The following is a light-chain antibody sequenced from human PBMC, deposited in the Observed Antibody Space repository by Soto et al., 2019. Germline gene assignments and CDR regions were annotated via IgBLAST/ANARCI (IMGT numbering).Light chain of an antibody. Sequence: EIVLTQSPATLSLSPGERATLSFSSSQSVSNSLAWFQQKPGQAPRLLIYDASNRATGIPARFSGSGSGTDFTLTISSLEPEDFAVYYCQQRSDWITFGQGTRLEIK. J-gene: IGKJ5*01. CDR3: QQRSDWIT. V-gene: IGKV3-11*01. CDR2: DAS. CDR1: QSVSNS.